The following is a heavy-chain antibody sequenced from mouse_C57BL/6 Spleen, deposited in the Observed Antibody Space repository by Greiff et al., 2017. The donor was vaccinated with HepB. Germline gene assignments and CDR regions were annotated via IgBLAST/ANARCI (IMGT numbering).Heavy chain of an antibody. J-gene: IGHJ3*01. CDR3: TREGQLRLPAWFAY. CDR1: GFTFSSYA. CDR2: ISSGGDYI. V-gene: IGHV5-9-1*02. D-gene: IGHD3-2*02. Sequence: EVQLVESGEGLVKPGGSLKLSCAASGFTFSSYAMSWVRQTPEKRLEWVAYISSGGDYIYYADTVKGRFTISRDNARNTLYLQMSSLKSEDTAMYYCTREGQLRLPAWFAYWGQGTLVTVSA.